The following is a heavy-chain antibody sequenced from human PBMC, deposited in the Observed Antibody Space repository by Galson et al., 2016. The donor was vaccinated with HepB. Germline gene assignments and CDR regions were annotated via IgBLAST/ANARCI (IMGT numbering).Heavy chain of an antibody. D-gene: IGHD4-17*01. CDR2: ISYDGSYK. Sequence: SLRLSCAASGFTFSSYGIHWVRQAQGKGLEWVAVISYDGSYKFYADSVRGRFTITRDNSEATVYLQMNSLRAEATALYYCARDYIMMTVTWGPDYWGQGTLVSVS. CDR1: GFTFSSYG. V-gene: IGHV3-30*03. J-gene: IGHJ4*02. CDR3: ARDYIMMTVTWGPDY.